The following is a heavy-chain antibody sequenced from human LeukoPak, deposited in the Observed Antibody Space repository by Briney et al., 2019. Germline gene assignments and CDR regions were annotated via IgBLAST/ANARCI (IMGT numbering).Heavy chain of an antibody. CDR1: GFTFSNAW. J-gene: IGHJ6*03. D-gene: IGHD2-15*01. CDR2: IKSKTDGGTT. Sequence: GGSLRLSCAASGFTFSNAWMSWVRQAPGKGLEWVGRIKSKTDGGTTDYAAHVKGRFTISRDDSKNTLYLQMNSLKTEDTAVYYCAKPGPALGGYCSGGSCMDVWGKGTTVTVSS. CDR3: AKPGPALGGYCSGGSCMDV. V-gene: IGHV3-15*01.